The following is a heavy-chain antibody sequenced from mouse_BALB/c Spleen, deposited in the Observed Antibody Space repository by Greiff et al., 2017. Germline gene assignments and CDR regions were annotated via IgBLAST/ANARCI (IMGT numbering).Heavy chain of an antibody. D-gene: IGHD1-1*02. Sequence: EVKLQESGGDLVKPGGSLKLSCAASGFSFSSYGMSWVRQTPDKRLEWVATISSGGSYTYYPDSVKGRFTISRDNAKNTLYLQMSSLKSEDTAMYYCARPYGFAYWGQGTLVTVSA. CDR2: ISSGGSYT. CDR1: GFSFSSYG. CDR3: ARPYGFAY. V-gene: IGHV5-6*01. J-gene: IGHJ3*01.